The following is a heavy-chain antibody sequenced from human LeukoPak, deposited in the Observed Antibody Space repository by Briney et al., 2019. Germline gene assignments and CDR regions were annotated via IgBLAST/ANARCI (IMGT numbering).Heavy chain of an antibody. V-gene: IGHV3-48*04. Sequence: GGSLRLSCAASGFSFSSYNSNWVRQAPGRGLEWISYISVSSKTIYYADSVKGRFTISRDNARNSLYLQMTSLRAEDTAVYYCARLAQQRFNSDWYPDYWGQGTLVTVSS. CDR3: ARLAQQRFNSDWYPDY. CDR1: GFSFSSYN. CDR2: ISVSSKTI. D-gene: IGHD3-9*01. J-gene: IGHJ4*02.